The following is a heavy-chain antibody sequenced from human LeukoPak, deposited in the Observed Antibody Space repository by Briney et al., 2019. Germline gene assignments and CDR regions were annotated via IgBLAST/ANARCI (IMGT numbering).Heavy chain of an antibody. J-gene: IGHJ4*02. D-gene: IGHD6-13*01. CDR1: EFTFSTYA. V-gene: IGHV3-64D*09. CDR3: VKDRNWGAAAGCPDY. Sequence: PGGSLRLSCSASEFTFSTYAMHWVRQAPGKGLEYVSAISSNGGSTYYADSAKGRFTISRDSSRNTLYLLMSSLRAEDTAVYYCVKDRNWGAAAGCPDYWGQGTLVTVSS. CDR2: ISSNGGST.